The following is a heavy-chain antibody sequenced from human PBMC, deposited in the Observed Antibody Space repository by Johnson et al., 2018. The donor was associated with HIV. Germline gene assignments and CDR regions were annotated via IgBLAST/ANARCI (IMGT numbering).Heavy chain of an antibody. Sequence: QVQLVESGGGLVQPGGSLRLSCAASGFTFSNAWMSWVRQAPGKGLEWVAVIRYDGSNTNYADSVKGRFIISRDNFKNTLYLQMNSLRAEDTAVYYCARDGSSSSRSAFDIWGQGTMVTVSS. V-gene: IGHV3-33*08. J-gene: IGHJ3*02. D-gene: IGHD6-6*01. CDR1: GFTFSNAW. CDR3: ARDGSSSSRSAFDI. CDR2: IRYDGSNT.